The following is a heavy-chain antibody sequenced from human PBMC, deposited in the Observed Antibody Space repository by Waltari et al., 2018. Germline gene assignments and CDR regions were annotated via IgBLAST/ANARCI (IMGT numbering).Heavy chain of an antibody. Sequence: EVHLVESGGGLVKTGGSLRLSGVASGFTFRDYWMSWVRQAPGKGLEWLGNIQEDGGTKNYVDSVKGRFTISRDNAKNSLYLQMNSLRAEDTAVYYCATNDGWSPGGNYWGQGTLVTVSS. CDR2: IQEDGGTK. D-gene: IGHD6-19*01. V-gene: IGHV3-7*01. CDR3: ATNDGWSPGGNY. J-gene: IGHJ4*02. CDR1: GFTFRDYW.